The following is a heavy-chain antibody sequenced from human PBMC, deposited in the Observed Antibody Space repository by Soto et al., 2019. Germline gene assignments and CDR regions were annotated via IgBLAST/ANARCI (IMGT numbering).Heavy chain of an antibody. CDR2: IRNKAHSYST. J-gene: IGHJ6*02. CDR1: GFTFSDHF. V-gene: IGHV3-72*01. Sequence: LRLSCAASGFTFSDHFMDWVRQAPGKGLEWVGLIRNKAHSYSTDYAASVKGRFTISRDDSKNSLYLQMNSLKTEDTAVYYCARDLWGYCGTDRYPLAVWGQGTSVTVSS. CDR3: ARDLWGYCGTDRYPLAV. D-gene: IGHD2-21*02.